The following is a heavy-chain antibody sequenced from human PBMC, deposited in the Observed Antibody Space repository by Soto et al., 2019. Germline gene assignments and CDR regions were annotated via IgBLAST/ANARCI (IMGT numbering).Heavy chain of an antibody. CDR3: AKDNYYYDSSGQSPTPVDY. D-gene: IGHD3-22*01. Sequence: GGSLRLSCAASGFTFSSYGMHWVRQAPGKGLEWVAVISYDGSNKYYADSVKGRFTISRDNSKNTLYLQMNSLRAEDTAVYYCAKDNYYYDSSGQSPTPVDYWGKGTLVTVSS. V-gene: IGHV3-30*18. CDR1: GFTFSSYG. CDR2: ISYDGSNK. J-gene: IGHJ4*02.